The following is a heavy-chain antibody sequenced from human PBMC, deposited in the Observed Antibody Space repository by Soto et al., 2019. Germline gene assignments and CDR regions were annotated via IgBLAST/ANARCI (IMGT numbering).Heavy chain of an antibody. CDR3: ARVKAAAGTSQYSFDY. V-gene: IGHV4-4*02. D-gene: IGHD6-13*01. CDR2: IYHSGST. Sequence: PSETLSLTCAVSGGSISSSNWWSWVRQPPGKGLEWIGEIYHSGSTNYNPSLKSRVTISVDKSKNQFSLKLSSVTAADTAVYYCARVKAAAGTSQYSFDYWGPGTLVAVSS. CDR1: GGSISSSNW. J-gene: IGHJ4*02.